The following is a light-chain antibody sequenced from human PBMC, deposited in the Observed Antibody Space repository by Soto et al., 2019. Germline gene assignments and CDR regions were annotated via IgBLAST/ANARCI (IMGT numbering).Light chain of an antibody. V-gene: IGLV2-14*03. Sequence: QSALTQPASVSGSPGQSITISCPGTSSDVGTYNYLSWFQHHPGKAPKLLIYDVSKRPSGVSDRFSGAKSGTTASLTISGLQAEDEADYFCSSYTSSSTPYVFGTGTKLTVL. CDR2: DVS. CDR1: SSDVGTYNY. J-gene: IGLJ1*01. CDR3: SSYTSSSTPYV.